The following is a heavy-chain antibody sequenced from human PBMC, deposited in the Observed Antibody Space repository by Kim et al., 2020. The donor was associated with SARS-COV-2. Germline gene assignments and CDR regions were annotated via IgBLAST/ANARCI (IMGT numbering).Heavy chain of an antibody. V-gene: IGHV1-69*13. J-gene: IGHJ3*02. CDR2: IIPIFGTA. D-gene: IGHD3-22*01. CDR3: ARGRNRVYYYDSSGSTTDAFDI. Sequence: SVKVSCKASGGTFSSYAISWVRQAPGQGLEWMGGIIPIFGTANYAQKFQGRVTITADESTSTAYMELSSLRSEDTAVYYCARGRNRVYYYDSSGSTTDAFDIWGQGTMVTVSS. CDR1: GGTFSSYA.